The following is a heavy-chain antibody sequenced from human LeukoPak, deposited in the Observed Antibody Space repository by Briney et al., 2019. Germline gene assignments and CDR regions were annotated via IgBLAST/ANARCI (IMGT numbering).Heavy chain of an antibody. CDR3: ARYTPPLDYYDSSGGTFDY. Sequence: TSETLSLTCTVSGGSISSYYWSWIRQPPGKGLEWIGYIYYSGSTNYNPSLKSRVTISVDTSKNQFSLKLSSVTAADTAVYYCARYTPPLDYYDSSGGTFDYWGQGTLVTVSS. CDR1: GGSISSYY. J-gene: IGHJ4*02. D-gene: IGHD3-22*01. V-gene: IGHV4-59*01. CDR2: IYYSGST.